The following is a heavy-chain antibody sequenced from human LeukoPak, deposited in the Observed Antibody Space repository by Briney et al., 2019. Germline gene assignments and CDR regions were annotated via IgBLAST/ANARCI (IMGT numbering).Heavy chain of an antibody. J-gene: IGHJ5*02. D-gene: IGHD6-19*01. V-gene: IGHV3-53*01. Sequence: GGSLRLSCAASGFTVSSNYMSWVRQAPGKGLEWVSVVDTSGSTYYADSVKGRFTISRDNSKNTLYLQMNSLRAEDTAVYYCARGYSSGGGPFDRWGQGTLVTVSS. CDR2: VDTSGST. CDR3: ARGYSSGGGPFDR. CDR1: GFTVSSNY.